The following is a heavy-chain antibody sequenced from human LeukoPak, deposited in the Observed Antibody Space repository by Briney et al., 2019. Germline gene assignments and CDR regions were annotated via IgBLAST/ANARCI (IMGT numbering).Heavy chain of an antibody. CDR2: IYYSGST. J-gene: IGHJ5*02. CDR3: ARSWCECSGGSCYACWFDP. Sequence: SETLSLTCTVSGGSISSSSYYWGWIRQPPGKGLEWIGSIYYSGSTYYNPSLKSRVTISVDTSKNQFSLKLSSVTAADTAVYYCARSWCECSGGSCYACWFDPWGQGTLVTVSS. D-gene: IGHD2-15*01. CDR1: GGSISSSSYY. V-gene: IGHV4-39*07.